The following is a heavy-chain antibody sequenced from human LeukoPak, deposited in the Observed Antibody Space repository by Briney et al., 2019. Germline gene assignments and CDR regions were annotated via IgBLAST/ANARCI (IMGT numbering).Heavy chain of an antibody. J-gene: IGHJ4*02. CDR2: IYPGDSDT. CDR1: GYSFSSYW. Sequence: GASLQISCKGSGYSFSSYWIGWVRQVPGKGLEWMGIIYPGDSDTRYSPSFQGQVTISADKSISTAYLQWSILKASDTAMYYCARRDGYDSTTFDYWGQGTLVTVSS. V-gene: IGHV5-51*01. D-gene: IGHD5-24*01. CDR3: ARRDGYDSTTFDY.